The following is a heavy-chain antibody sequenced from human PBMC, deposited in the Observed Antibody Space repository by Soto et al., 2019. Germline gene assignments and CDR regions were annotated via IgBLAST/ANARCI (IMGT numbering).Heavy chain of an antibody. Sequence: QVQLQESGPGLVRPSETLSLTCTVSGVSITSYYWSWIQQPPGKRLEWIGYSYYSGSANYNPSLTSRVTISLDTSKNQFSLKLSSVTAADTAVFYCARLRGYYDSSGYYHRYFDLWGRGTLVTVSS. CDR3: ARLRGYYDSSGYYHRYFDL. CDR2: SYYSGSA. J-gene: IGHJ2*01. V-gene: IGHV4-59*01. CDR1: GVSITSYY. D-gene: IGHD3-22*01.